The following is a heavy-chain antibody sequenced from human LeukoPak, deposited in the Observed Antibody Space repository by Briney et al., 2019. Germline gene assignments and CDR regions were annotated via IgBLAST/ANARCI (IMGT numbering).Heavy chain of an antibody. Sequence: VASVTVSCMASGYTFTDYYMHWVRQAPGEGLEWMGSLNPNSGDTNYAQKFQGRVSMTRDTSISTAYMDLSDLRSDDTAVYYCARGRNIEMTTMSGGSDYWGQGTLVTVSS. CDR2: LNPNSGDT. CDR1: GYTFTDYY. CDR3: ARGRNIEMTTMSGGSDY. D-gene: IGHD5-24*01. V-gene: IGHV1-2*02. J-gene: IGHJ4*02.